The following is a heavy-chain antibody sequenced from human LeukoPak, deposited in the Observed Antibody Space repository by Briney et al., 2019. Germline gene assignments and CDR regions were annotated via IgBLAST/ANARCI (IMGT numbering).Heavy chain of an antibody. CDR1: GFTFSSYG. Sequence: PGGSLRLSCAASGFTFSSYGMHWVRQAPGKGLERVAFIRYDGSNKYYADSVKGRFTISRDNSKNTLYLQMNSLRAEDTAVYYCKISNNRTPGVDYWGQGTLVTVSS. CDR3: KISNNRTPGVDY. D-gene: IGHD1/OR15-1a*01. J-gene: IGHJ4*02. V-gene: IGHV3-30*02. CDR2: IRYDGSNK.